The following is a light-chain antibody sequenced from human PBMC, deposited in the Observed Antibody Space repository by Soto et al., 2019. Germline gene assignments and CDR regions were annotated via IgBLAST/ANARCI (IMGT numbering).Light chain of an antibody. Sequence: IQMTQSPSSLSASVGDRVTISCRASQGIGDALAWYQQKPGKVPKLLIYAASTLQSGVPSRFSGSGSGTDFTLTISSLQPEDVATYYCQKYNNAPRTFGGGTKVDIK. CDR2: AAS. J-gene: IGKJ4*01. CDR1: QGIGDA. CDR3: QKYNNAPRT. V-gene: IGKV1-27*01.